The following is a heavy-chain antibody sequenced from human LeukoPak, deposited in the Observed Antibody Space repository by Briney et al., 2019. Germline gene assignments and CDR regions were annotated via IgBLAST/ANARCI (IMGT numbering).Heavy chain of an antibody. CDR1: GFTFSNYG. Sequence: PGGSLRLSCAASGFTFSNYGMSWVRQAPGKGLEWVSAISGSGGNTYYADSVKGRFTISRDNSKNMLYLQMNSLRAEDTAVYYCAKDPMYSDIWYDDLDSWGQGTLVTVSS. D-gene: IGHD6-13*01. J-gene: IGHJ4*02. V-gene: IGHV3-23*01. CDR2: ISGSGGNT. CDR3: AKDPMYSDIWYDDLDS.